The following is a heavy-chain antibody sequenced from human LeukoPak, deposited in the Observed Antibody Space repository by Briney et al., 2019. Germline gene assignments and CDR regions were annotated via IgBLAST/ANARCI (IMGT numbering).Heavy chain of an antibody. D-gene: IGHD7-27*01. J-gene: IGHJ4*02. CDR1: GGSFSGYY. Sequence: SETLSLTCAVYGGSFSGYYWGWIRQPPGQGLEWIGRIFYSGSTYYNPSLQSRVTVSVDTSKNQFSLRLSSVTAADTAVYYCARHLSWGYFDYWGQGTLVTVSS. V-gene: IGHV4-34*12. CDR2: IFYSGST. CDR3: ARHLSWGYFDY.